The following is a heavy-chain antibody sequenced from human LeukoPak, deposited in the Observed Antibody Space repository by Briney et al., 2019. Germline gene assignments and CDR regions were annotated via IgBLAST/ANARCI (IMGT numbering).Heavy chain of an antibody. CDR2: IRIDGSNK. CDR1: GFTFSNFG. J-gene: IGHJ4*02. Sequence: QTGGSLRLSCAASGFTFSNFGMHWVRQAPGKGLEWVAFIRIDGSNKYYRDSVKGRFTISRDNSKNTLYLQLDYLRTEDTAVYYCAKEPKEWELPDYWGQGTLVTVSS. V-gene: IGHV3-30*02. D-gene: IGHD1-26*01. CDR3: AKEPKEWELPDY.